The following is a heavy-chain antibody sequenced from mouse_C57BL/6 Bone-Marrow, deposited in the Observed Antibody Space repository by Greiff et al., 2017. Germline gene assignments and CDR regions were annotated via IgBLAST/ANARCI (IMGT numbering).Heavy chain of an antibody. CDR1: GFNIKDDY. CDR3: TPATVVKDY. Sequence: EVKLVESGAELVRPGASVKLSCTASGFNIKDDYMHWVKQRPEQGLEWIGWIDPENGDTEYASKFQGKATITADTSSNTAYLQVRSLTSEDTAVYYCTPATVVKDYWGKGTTLTVSS. D-gene: IGHD1-1*01. V-gene: IGHV14-4*01. J-gene: IGHJ2*01. CDR2: IDPENGDT.